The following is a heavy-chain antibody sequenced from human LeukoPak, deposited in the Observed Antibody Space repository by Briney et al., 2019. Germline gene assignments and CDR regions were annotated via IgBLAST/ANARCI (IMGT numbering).Heavy chain of an antibody. CDR1: GGTFGSFA. Sequence: SVKVSCKTSGGTFGSFAIAWLRQAPGQGLEWMGGIIPIFATTNYAQEFQGRVSITADEFTSTVYMELTSLRSDGTGVYYCARGPPLTYDHTPEGYYHYYMDVWGKGTTIIISS. CDR2: IIPIFATT. D-gene: IGHD1-14*01. CDR3: ARGPPLTYDHTPEGYYHYYMDV. V-gene: IGHV1-69*01. J-gene: IGHJ6*03.